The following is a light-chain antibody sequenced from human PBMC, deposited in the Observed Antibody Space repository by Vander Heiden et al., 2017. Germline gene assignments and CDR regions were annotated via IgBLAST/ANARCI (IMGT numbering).Light chain of an antibody. V-gene: IGKV3-20*01. CDR2: GVS. CDR1: QSVNSY. Sequence: EIVLTQSPGTLSLSPGERATLSCRASQSVNSYLAWYQQQPGKAPRLLISGVSSRATGIPDRFSGSGSGTDFTLTISRLEPEDSAVYYCQHYGGSPWAFGQGTKVEIK. CDR3: QHYGGSPWA. J-gene: IGKJ1*01.